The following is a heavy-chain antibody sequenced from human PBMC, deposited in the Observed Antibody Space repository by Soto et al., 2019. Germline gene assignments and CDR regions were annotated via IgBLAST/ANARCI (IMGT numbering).Heavy chain of an antibody. D-gene: IGHD5-18*01. J-gene: IGHJ4*02. CDR1: GYTFTGYY. CDR2: INPNSGGT. V-gene: IGHV1-2*02. Sequence: GASVKVSCKASGYTFTGYYMHWARQAPGQGLEWMGWINPNSGGTNYAQKFQGRVTMTRDTSISTAYMELSRLRSDDTAVYYCARVRIQLWLPPLDYWGQGTLVTVSS. CDR3: ARVRIQLWLPPLDY.